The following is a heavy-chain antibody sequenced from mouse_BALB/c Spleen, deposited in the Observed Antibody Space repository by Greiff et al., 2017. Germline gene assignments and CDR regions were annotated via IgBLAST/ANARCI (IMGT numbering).Heavy chain of an antibody. J-gene: IGHJ3*01. CDR3: ALYRSWFPY. CDR2: ICGDGST. CDR1: GISFTSYG. D-gene: IGHD2-14*01. V-gene: IGHV2-3*01. Sequence: QVQLKESGPGLVAPSQSLSITCTVSGISFTSYGVSWVRQPPGKGLEWLGVICGDGSTHYHSVLISRLSISKDNSKSQVFLKLNSLQTDDTATYYCALYRSWFPYWGQGTLVTVSA.